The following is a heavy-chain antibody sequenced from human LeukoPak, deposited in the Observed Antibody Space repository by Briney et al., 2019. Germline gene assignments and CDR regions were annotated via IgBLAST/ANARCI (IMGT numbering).Heavy chain of an antibody. D-gene: IGHD6-19*01. CDR2: IYGSGYT. J-gene: IGHJ4*02. Sequence: SETLSLTCTVSGGSISGWYWSWIRQPPGKGLEWIGYIYGSGYTNYNPSLKSRVTMSIDTSKNHFSLKLTSVTAADTATYYCARETSLAGFASGLGFNYWGQGILVTVSS. V-gene: IGHV4-59*01. CDR1: GGSISGWY. CDR3: ARETSLAGFASGLGFNY.